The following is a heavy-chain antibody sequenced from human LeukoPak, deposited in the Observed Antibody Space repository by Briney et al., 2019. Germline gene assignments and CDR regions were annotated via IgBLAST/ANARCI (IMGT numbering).Heavy chain of an antibody. D-gene: IGHD2-2*01. J-gene: IGHJ4*02. Sequence: GGSLRLSCAASGFTFSSYAMGWVRQAPGKGLEWVSAISGSGGSTYYADSVKGRFTISRDNSKNTLYLQMNSLRVEDTAVYYCAKASCSSTSCYGDYWGQGTLVTVSS. V-gene: IGHV3-23*01. CDR3: AKASCSSTSCYGDY. CDR1: GFTFSSYA. CDR2: ISGSGGST.